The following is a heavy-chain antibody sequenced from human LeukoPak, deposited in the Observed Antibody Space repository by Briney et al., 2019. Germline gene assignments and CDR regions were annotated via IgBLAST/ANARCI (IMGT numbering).Heavy chain of an antibody. V-gene: IGHV3-21*04. CDR3: AKMVREFYTISYYFDY. D-gene: IGHD2-8*01. J-gene: IGHJ4*02. Sequence: EGSLRLSCAASGFTFSSYSMNWVRQAPGKGLEWVSSISSSSSYIYYADSVKGRFTISRDNSKNTLYLQMNSLRADDTAVYYCAKMVREFYTISYYFDYWGQGTLVTVSS. CDR1: GFTFSSYS. CDR2: ISSSSSYI.